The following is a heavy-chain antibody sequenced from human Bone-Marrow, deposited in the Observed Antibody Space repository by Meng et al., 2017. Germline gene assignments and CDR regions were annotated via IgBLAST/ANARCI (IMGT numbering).Heavy chain of an antibody. V-gene: IGHV3-74*03. CDR2: INEDGSST. Sequence: EGQLVESGGGLVQPGGSLRLSCAASGFTFSDYWMHWVRQAPGKGLVWVSRINEDGSSTTYADSVKGRFTISRDNAKNTVFLQMNSLRADDTAVYYCAGGGNWFNPWGQGTLVTVSS. J-gene: IGHJ5*02. CDR1: GFTFSDYW. D-gene: IGHD3-10*01. CDR3: AGGGNWFNP.